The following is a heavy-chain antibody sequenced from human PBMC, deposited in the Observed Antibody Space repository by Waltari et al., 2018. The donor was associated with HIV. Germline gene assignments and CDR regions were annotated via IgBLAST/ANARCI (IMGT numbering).Heavy chain of an antibody. V-gene: IGHV4-38-2*01. J-gene: IGHJ5*02. CDR2: IHHSGST. D-gene: IGHD2-15*01. Sequence: QVQLQESGPGLVKPSETLSLTCAVSGYPISSGYYWGWIRQPPGKGLEWIGSIHHSGSTYYNPSLKSRVTLSVDTSKNHFSLKLNSVTAADKAVYYCAGEVGYCSGGTCYSGWFDPGAREPWSPSPQ. CDR3: AGEVGYCSGGTCYSGWFDP. CDR1: GYPISSGYY.